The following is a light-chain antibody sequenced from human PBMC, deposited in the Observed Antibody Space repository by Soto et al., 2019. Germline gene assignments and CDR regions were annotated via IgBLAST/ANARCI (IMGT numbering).Light chain of an antibody. CDR2: AAS. Sequence: DIQMTQSPSSLSASVGDRVTITCRASQSISSYLNWYQQKPGKAPKLLIYAASSLQSGVPSRFSGSGSGTVFTLTISSLQPEDFATYYCQPSTSFGQGTKVEIK. V-gene: IGKV1-39*01. CDR3: QPSTS. J-gene: IGKJ1*01. CDR1: QSISSY.